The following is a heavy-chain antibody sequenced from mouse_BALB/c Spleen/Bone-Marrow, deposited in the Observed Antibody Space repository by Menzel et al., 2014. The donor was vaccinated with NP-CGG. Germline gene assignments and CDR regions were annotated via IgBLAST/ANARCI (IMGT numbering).Heavy chain of an antibody. CDR2: TWAGGST. J-gene: IGHJ4*01. D-gene: IGHD2-2*01. Sequence: QVQLQQSGPGLVSPSQSLSITCTVSGFSLTSYGVHWVRQPPGKGLEWLGVTWAGGSTNYNSALMSRLSISKDNSKSQVFLKMNSLQTDDTAMYYCARYGYFYAMDYWGQGTSVTVSS. CDR1: GFSLTSYG. V-gene: IGHV2-9*02. CDR3: ARYGYFYAMDY.